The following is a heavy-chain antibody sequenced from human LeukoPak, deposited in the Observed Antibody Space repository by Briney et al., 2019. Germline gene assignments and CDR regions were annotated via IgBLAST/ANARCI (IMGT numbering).Heavy chain of an antibody. D-gene: IGHD5-18*01. CDR2: IRPNNGDT. J-gene: IGHJ4*02. Sequence: GASVKVSCKASGYTFTDNNVHWVRQAPGQGLECMGWIRPNNGDTNYAQNFRGRVTMTRDTSSSTAYMELSGLRFDDTAIYYCARAYNSAYGGQFFDSWGQGTLVAVSS. CDR3: ARAYNSAYGGQFFDS. V-gene: IGHV1-2*02. CDR1: GYTFTDNN.